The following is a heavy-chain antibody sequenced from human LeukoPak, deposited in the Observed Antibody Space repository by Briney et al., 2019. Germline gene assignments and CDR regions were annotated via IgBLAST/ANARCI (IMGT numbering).Heavy chain of an antibody. V-gene: IGHV3-23*01. CDR1: GFTFSSYA. CDR3: AKVEMATITMDY. CDR2: ISGSGGST. J-gene: IGHJ4*02. Sequence: PGGSLRLSCAASGFTFSSYAMSWVRQAPGKGLERVSAISGSGGSTYYADSVKGRFTISRDNSKNTLYLQMDSLRAEDTAVYYCAKVEMATITMDYWGQGTLVTVSS. D-gene: IGHD5-24*01.